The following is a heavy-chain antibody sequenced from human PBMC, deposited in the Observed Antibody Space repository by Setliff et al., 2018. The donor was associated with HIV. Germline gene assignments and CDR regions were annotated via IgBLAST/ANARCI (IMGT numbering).Heavy chain of an antibody. V-gene: IGHV1-46*01. D-gene: IGHD3-9*01. J-gene: IGHJ4*02. CDR1: GYTFTAFY. CDR2: INPSDGFT. CDR3: AKNDDILTGFAN. Sequence: ASVKVSCKTSGYTFTAFYIHWVRQAPGQGLEWLGVINPSDGFTTRAQKFQGRLTMTRDTSTSTVHMDLSSLRAEDTAIYFCAKNDDILTGFANWGQGTLVTVSS.